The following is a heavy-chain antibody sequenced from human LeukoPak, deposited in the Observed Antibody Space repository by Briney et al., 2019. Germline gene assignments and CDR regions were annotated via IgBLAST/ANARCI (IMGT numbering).Heavy chain of an antibody. CDR2: IIPIFGTA. Sequence: GASVTVSCKASGGTFSSYAISWVRQAPGQGLEWMGGIIPIFGTANYAQKFQGRVTITADESTSTAYMELSSLRSEDTAVYYCARVGGPLYIAVADYYFDYWGQGTLVTVSS. CDR1: GGTFSSYA. V-gene: IGHV1-69*13. D-gene: IGHD6-19*01. J-gene: IGHJ4*02. CDR3: ARVGGPLYIAVADYYFDY.